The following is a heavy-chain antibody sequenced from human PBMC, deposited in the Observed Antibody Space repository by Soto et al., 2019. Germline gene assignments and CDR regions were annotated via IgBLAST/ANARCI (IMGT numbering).Heavy chain of an antibody. J-gene: IGHJ4*02. D-gene: IGHD6-19*01. Sequence: QVQLVESGGGLVRPGGSLRLSCAASGFAFSDYYMTWIRQAPGKGLEWVSYISSGGSYTNYADSVRGRFTISRDNAKNSLYLQMNSLRAEDTALYYCARVASQWPIDSWGQGTLVTVSS. CDR2: ISSGGSYT. V-gene: IGHV3-11*06. CDR1: GFAFSDYY. CDR3: ARVASQWPIDS.